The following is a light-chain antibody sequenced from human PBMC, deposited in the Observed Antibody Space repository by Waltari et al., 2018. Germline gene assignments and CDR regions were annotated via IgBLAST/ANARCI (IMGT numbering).Light chain of an antibody. CDR1: SSNIGNNY. V-gene: IGLV1-51*02. Sequence: QSVLTQPPSVSAAPGQRVTISCSGGSSNIGNNYVSWYRQFPGTAPKLLICEDSERPSGIPGLFSGSKSGTSATLDITGLQAGDEADYYCGTWDSSLSGAVFGGGTHLTVL. CDR2: EDS. CDR3: GTWDSSLSGAV. J-gene: IGLJ7*01.